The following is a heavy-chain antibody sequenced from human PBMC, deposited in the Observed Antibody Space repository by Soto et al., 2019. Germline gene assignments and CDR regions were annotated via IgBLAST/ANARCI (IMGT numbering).Heavy chain of an antibody. Sequence: QVQLVESGGGVVQPGRSLRLSCAASGFTFSSYAMHWVRQAPGKGLEWVAVISYDGSNKYYADSVKGRFTISRDNSKNTLYLQMNSLRAEDTAVYYCARGEIDWNDGNYFDYWGQGTLVTVSS. CDR2: ISYDGSNK. CDR3: ARGEIDWNDGNYFDY. CDR1: GFTFSSYA. V-gene: IGHV3-30-3*01. D-gene: IGHD1-1*01. J-gene: IGHJ4*02.